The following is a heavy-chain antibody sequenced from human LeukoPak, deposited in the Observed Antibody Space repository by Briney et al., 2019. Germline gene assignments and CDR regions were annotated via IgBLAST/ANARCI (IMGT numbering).Heavy chain of an antibody. J-gene: IGHJ3*02. V-gene: IGHV3-48*01. D-gene: IGHD1-14*01. CDR3: ARSARTVFGAFDI. CDR2: ISSSSSTI. Sequence: TGGSLRLSCAASGFTFSSYSMNWVRQAPGKGLEWVSYISSSSSTIYYADSVKGRFTISGDNAKNSLYLQMNSLRAEDTAVYYCARSARTVFGAFDIWGQGTMVTVSS. CDR1: GFTFSSYS.